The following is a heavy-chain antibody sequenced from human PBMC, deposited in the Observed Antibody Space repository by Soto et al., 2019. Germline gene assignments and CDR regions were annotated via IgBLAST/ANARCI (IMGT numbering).Heavy chain of an antibody. CDR3: AKDQNIVVVPALTDY. CDR2: ISGSGGST. J-gene: IGHJ4*02. V-gene: IGHV3-23*01. CDR1: GFTFSGYA. D-gene: IGHD2-2*01. Sequence: GGSLRLSCAASGFTFSGYATSWVRQAPGKGLEWVSAISGSGGSTYYADSVKGRFTISRDNSKNTLYLQMNSLRAEDTAVYYCAKDQNIVVVPALTDYWGQGTLVTVSS.